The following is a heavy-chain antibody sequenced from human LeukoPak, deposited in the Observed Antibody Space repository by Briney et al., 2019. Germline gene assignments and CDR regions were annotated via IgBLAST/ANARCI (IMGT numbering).Heavy chain of an antibody. CDR2: MNSDGSHI. D-gene: IGHD3-10*01. V-gene: IGHV3-48*02. J-gene: IGHJ4*02. CDR3: ARGSFGVFDY. Sequence: GGSLRLSCAASGFTFTDYSMNWVRQAPGKGLEWVSSMNSDGSHIYHAGSVEGRFTISRNNARNSLYLQMNGLRDEDTAVYYCARGSFGVFDYWGQGILVTVSS. CDR1: GFTFTDYS.